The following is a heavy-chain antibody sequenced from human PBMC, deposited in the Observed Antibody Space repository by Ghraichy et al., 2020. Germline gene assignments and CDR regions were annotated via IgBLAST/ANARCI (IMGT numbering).Heavy chain of an antibody. D-gene: IGHD3/OR15-3a*01. V-gene: IGHV4-61*02. CDR3: VRGPGTGTHEAFDI. CDR2: VYSGGYS. J-gene: IGHJ3*02. CDR1: GGSISSASYH. Sequence: GGSISSASYHWSWIRQPAGKGLEWIGRVYSGGYSNYHPSLQSRVTISIDRSKNQFSLRLNSVTAADTAVYYCVRGPGTGTHEAFDIWGQGTVVTVSS.